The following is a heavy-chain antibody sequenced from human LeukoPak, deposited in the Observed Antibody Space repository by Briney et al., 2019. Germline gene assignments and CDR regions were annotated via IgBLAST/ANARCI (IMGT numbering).Heavy chain of an antibody. CDR2: ISYDGSNK. CDR3: ARETEGDYGDYAWLDP. Sequence: GGSLRLSCAASGFTFSSYAMHWVRQAPGKGLEWVAVISYDGSNKYYADSVKGRFTISRDNSKNTLYLQMNSLRAEDTAVYYCARETEGDYGDYAWLDPWGQGTLVTVSS. CDR1: GFTFSSYA. D-gene: IGHD4-17*01. V-gene: IGHV3-30*04. J-gene: IGHJ5*02.